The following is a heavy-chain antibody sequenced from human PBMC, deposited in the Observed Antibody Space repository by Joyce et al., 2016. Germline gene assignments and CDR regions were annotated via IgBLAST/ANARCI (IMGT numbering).Heavy chain of an antibody. CDR2: IYYSGFI. V-gene: IGHV4-39*01. CDR3: ARRRGNYYDSSGYYLGYYFDY. D-gene: IGHD3-22*01. CDR1: GGSISSSRYY. Sequence: QVQLQESGPGLVKPSETLSLTCTVSGGSISSSRYYWVWIRQPPGEGLEWIGSIYYSGFIYYNPSLKSRVTISVDTSKNQFSLKLSSVTAADTAVYYCARRRGNYYDSSGYYLGYYFDYWGQGTLVTVSS. J-gene: IGHJ4*02.